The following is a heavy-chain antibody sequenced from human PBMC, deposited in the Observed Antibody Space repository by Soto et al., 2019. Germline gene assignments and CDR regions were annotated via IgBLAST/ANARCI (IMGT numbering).Heavy chain of an antibody. V-gene: IGHV3-11*01. CDR1: GFTFSDYY. Sequence: QVQLVESGGGLVKPGGSLRLSCAASGFTFSDYYMTWIRQAPGKGLEWVSYISNRGSPTYAESVKGRFTVSRDNARNSVYLQMSSLRAEDTAFYYCAKIEYGLYYSDYWGLGTLVTVSS. J-gene: IGHJ4*02. D-gene: IGHD4-17*01. CDR3: AKIEYGLYYSDY. CDR2: ISNRGSPT.